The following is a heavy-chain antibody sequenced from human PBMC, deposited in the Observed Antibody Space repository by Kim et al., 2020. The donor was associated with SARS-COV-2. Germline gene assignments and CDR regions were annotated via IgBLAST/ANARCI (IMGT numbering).Heavy chain of an antibody. V-gene: IGHV3-23*05. J-gene: IGHJ5*01. CDR1: GFTLGAYA. D-gene: IGHD6-19*01. CDR3: AKDHPSGGWPAFDS. Sequence: GGSLRLSCATSGFTLGAYALSWVRQAPGGGLEWVASVNNNNNPYYADFVKGRFTVSRDYSQNTLHLQMDRLRAEDTALYYCAKDHPSGGWPAFDSWGQGILVSVSS. CDR2: VNNNNNP.